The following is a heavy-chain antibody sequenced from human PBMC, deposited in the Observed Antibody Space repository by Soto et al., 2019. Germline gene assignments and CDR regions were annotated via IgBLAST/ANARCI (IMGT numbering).Heavy chain of an antibody. J-gene: IGHJ3*02. CDR2: TYYRSKWYN. CDR1: GDSVFSSTAA. CDR3: ARDRSGSGWFNAFDI. Sequence: SQTLSLTCAISGDSVFSSTAAWDWIRQSPSRGLEWLGRTYYRSKWYNDYAVSVKSRITINPDTSKHQFSLQLNSVTPEDTAVYYCARDRSGSGWFNAFDIWGHGTMVTVSS. D-gene: IGHD6-19*01. V-gene: IGHV6-1*01.